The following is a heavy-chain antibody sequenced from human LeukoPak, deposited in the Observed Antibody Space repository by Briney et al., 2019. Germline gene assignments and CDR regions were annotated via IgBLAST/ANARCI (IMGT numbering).Heavy chain of an antibody. Sequence: GASVKVSCKASGGTFSSYAISWVRQAPGQGLEWMGRIIPILGIANYAQKFQGRVTITADKSMSTAYMELSSLRSEDTAVYYCARVNYYDSSGPKYGMDVWGQGTTVTVSS. CDR1: GGTFSSYA. CDR3: ARVNYYDSSGPKYGMDV. CDR2: IIPILGIA. D-gene: IGHD3-22*01. V-gene: IGHV1-69*04. J-gene: IGHJ6*02.